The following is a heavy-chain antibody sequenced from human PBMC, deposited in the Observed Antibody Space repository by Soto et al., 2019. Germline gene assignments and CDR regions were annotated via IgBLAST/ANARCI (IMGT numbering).Heavy chain of an antibody. CDR1: GGSISSSSYY. Sequence: SETLSLTCTVSGGSISSSSYYWGWIRQPPGKGLEWIGSIYYSGSTYYNPSLKSRATISVDTSKNQFSLKLSSVTAADTAVYYCARGSGTTGDGFDPWGQGTLVTVSS. CDR3: ARGSGTTGDGFDP. D-gene: IGHD1-7*01. CDR2: IYYSGST. J-gene: IGHJ5*02. V-gene: IGHV4-39*01.